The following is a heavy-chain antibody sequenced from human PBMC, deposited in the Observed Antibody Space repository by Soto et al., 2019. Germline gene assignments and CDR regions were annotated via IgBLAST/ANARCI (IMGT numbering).Heavy chain of an antibody. Sequence: GGSLRLSCAASGFTFSSYSMNWVRQAPGKGLGWVSSISSSSSYIYYADSVKGRFTISRDNAKNSLYLQMNSLRAEDTAVYYCARGGCSSTSCYYYGMDVWGQGTTVTVSS. CDR3: ARGGCSSTSCYYYGMDV. CDR2: ISSSSSYI. J-gene: IGHJ6*02. CDR1: GFTFSSYS. V-gene: IGHV3-21*01. D-gene: IGHD2-2*01.